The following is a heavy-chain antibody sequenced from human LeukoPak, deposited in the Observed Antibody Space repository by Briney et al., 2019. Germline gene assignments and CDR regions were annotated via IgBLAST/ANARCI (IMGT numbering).Heavy chain of an antibody. D-gene: IGHD3-9*01. Sequence: GESLKISCKGSGYSFTSYWIGWVRQMPGKGLEWMGIIYPGDSDTRYSPSFQGQVTISADKSISTAYLQWSSLKASHTAMYYCARTYYDILTGYYFDYWGQGTLVTVSS. J-gene: IGHJ4*02. CDR2: IYPGDSDT. CDR1: GYSFTSYW. CDR3: ARTYYDILTGYYFDY. V-gene: IGHV5-51*01.